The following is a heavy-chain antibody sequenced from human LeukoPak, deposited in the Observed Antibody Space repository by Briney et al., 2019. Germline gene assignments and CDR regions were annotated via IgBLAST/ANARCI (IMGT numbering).Heavy chain of an antibody. D-gene: IGHD3-10*02. J-gene: IGHJ6*04. Sequence: GGSLRLSCAASGFNFNRHAMHWVRQAPGKGLEWVAVISDDGTNKHHADSVKGRFTISRDNAKNSLYLQMNSLRAEDTAVYYCAELGITMIGGVWGKGTTVTISS. CDR2: ISDDGTNK. CDR3: AELGITMIGGV. V-gene: IGHV3-30*04. CDR1: GFNFNRHA.